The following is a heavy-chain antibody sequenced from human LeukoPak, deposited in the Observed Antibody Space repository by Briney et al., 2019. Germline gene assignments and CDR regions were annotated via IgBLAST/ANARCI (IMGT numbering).Heavy chain of an antibody. V-gene: IGHV3-7*01. D-gene: IGHD6-19*01. J-gene: IGHJ5*02. CDR3: ARDGEYSSGWLNWFDP. CDR1: GFTFSSYW. Sequence: PGGSLRLSCAASGFTFSSYWMSWVRQAPGKGLELVANIKQDGSEKYYVDSVKGRFTISRDNAKNSLYLQMNSLRAEDTAVYYCARDGEYSSGWLNWFDPWGQGTLVTVSS. CDR2: IKQDGSEK.